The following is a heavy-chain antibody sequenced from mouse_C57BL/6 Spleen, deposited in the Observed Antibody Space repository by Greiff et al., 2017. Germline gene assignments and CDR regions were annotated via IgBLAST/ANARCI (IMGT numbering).Heavy chain of an antibody. V-gene: IGHV1-15*01. J-gene: IGHJ2*01. CDR2: IDPETGGT. D-gene: IGHD1-1*01. CDR3: TRGGLRQEVFDY. CDR1: GYTFTDYE. Sequence: VKLQQSGAELVRPGASVTLSCKASGYTFTDYEMHWVKQTPVHGLEWIGAIDPETGGTAYNQKFKGKAILTADKSSSTAYMELRSLTSEDSAVYYCTRGGLRQEVFDYWGQGTTLTVSS.